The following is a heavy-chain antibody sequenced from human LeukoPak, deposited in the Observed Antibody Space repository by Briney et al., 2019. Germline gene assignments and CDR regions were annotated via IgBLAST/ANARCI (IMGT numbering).Heavy chain of an antibody. V-gene: IGHV1-24*01. CDR1: GYTLTELS. Sequence: ASVTVSCKVSGYTLTELSMHWVRQAPGKGLEWMGGFDPEDGETIYAQKFQGRVTMTEDTSTDTAYMELSSLRSEDTAVYYCATGGVGSSSYNWFDPWGQGTLVTVSS. J-gene: IGHJ5*02. CDR3: ATGGVGSSSYNWFDP. CDR2: FDPEDGET. D-gene: IGHD6-6*01.